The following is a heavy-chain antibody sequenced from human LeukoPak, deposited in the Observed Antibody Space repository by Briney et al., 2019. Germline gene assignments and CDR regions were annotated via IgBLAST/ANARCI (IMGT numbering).Heavy chain of an antibody. D-gene: IGHD2-21*02. CDR2: ISSNGGST. CDR1: GFTFSSYA. J-gene: IGHJ4*02. V-gene: IGHV3-64*01. CDR3: ASQYCGGDCKDY. Sequence: GGSLRLSCAASGFTFSSYAMHWVRQAPGKGLEYVSAISSNGGSTYYANSVKGRFTISRDNSKNTLYLQMGSLRAEDMAVYYCASQYCGGDCKDYWGQGTLVTVSS.